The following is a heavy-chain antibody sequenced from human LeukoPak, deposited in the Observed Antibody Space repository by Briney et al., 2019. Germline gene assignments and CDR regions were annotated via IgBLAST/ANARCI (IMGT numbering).Heavy chain of an antibody. CDR3: ARQTLEQLADY. V-gene: IGHV5-51*01. J-gene: IGHJ4*02. D-gene: IGHD6-6*01. Sequence: GESLKISCKGSGYSFSSHWIGWVRQMPGKGLEWMGIIYPGDSDTRYSPSFQGQVTISADKSISTAYLQWSSLKASDTAMYYCARQTLEQLADYWGQGTLVTVSS. CDR1: GYSFSSHW. CDR2: IYPGDSDT.